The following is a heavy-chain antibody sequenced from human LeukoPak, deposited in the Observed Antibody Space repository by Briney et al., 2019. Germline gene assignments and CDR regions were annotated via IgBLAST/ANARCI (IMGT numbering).Heavy chain of an antibody. D-gene: IGHD3-10*01. Sequence: VPGPTLVNPTQTLTLTCTFSGFSLSTTGVAVAWIRQPPGKALEWLAVTYWNNDKSYSPSLKNRLTITQDTSKNQVILIMANMDPVDTGTYYCAHKGRGSGSYTMWGQGTLVTVSS. CDR1: GFSLSTTGVA. V-gene: IGHV2-5*01. CDR2: TYWNNDK. CDR3: AHKGRGSGSYTM. J-gene: IGHJ4*02.